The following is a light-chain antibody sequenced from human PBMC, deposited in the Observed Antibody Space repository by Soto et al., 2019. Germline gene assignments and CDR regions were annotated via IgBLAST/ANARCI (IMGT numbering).Light chain of an antibody. V-gene: IGKV3-15*01. Sequence: EIVMTRSPATLSVPPGETATLSCRASQSVSYNLAWYQQKPGQGPRLLIYGAFTRATGIPARFSGSGSGTEFTLTISSLQSEDFAVYYCQQYKNWPPLTFGGGTKVEIK. J-gene: IGKJ4*01. CDR3: QQYKNWPPLT. CDR1: QSVSYN. CDR2: GAF.